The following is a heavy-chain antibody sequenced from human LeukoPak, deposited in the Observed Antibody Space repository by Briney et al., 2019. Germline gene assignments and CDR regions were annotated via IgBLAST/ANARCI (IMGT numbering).Heavy chain of an antibody. D-gene: IGHD3-3*01. J-gene: IGHJ4*02. CDR1: GGSISFYY. CDR3: ARGLNDSWTGENY. Sequence: SETLSLTCTVSGGSISFYYWSWIRQPPGKGLEWIGYISYSGNTNYNPSLKSRVTIPVDTSKNQFSLKLGSVTAADTAVYYCARGLNDSWTGENYWGQGTLVTVSS. V-gene: IGHV4-59*01. CDR2: ISYSGNT.